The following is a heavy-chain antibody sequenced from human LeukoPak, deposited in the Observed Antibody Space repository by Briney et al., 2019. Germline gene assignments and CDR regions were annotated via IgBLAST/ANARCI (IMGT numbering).Heavy chain of an antibody. V-gene: IGHV5-51*01. J-gene: IGHJ6*03. Sequence: PGESLKISCKGSGYSFTSYWIGWVRQMPGKGLEWMGIIYPGDSDTRYSPSFQGQVTISADKSISTAYLQWSSLKASDTAMYYCATQGRMRAARPGYYYYYMDVWGKGTTVTVSS. D-gene: IGHD6-6*01. CDR2: IYPGDSDT. CDR3: ATQGRMRAARPGYYYYYMDV. CDR1: GYSFTSYW.